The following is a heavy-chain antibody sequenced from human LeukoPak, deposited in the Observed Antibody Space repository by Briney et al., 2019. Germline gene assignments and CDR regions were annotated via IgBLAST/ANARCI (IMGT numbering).Heavy chain of an antibody. V-gene: IGHV3-9*01. CDR3: AKDMGSSWYSHVRALFDY. J-gene: IGHJ4*02. CDR1: GFTFDDYA. CDR2: ISWNSGSI. Sequence: GRSLRLSCAASGFTFDDYAMHWVRQAPGKGLEWVSGISWNSGSIGYADSVKGRFTISRDNAKNSLYLQMNSLRAEDTALYYCAKDMGSSWYSHVRALFDYWGQGTLVTVSS. D-gene: IGHD6-13*01.